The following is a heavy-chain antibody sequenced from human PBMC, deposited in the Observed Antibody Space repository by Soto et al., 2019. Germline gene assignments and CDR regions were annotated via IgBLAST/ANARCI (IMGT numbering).Heavy chain of an antibody. CDR3: ARSPSVNFAGNSYNFDY. CDR2: ISGSGGST. CDR1: GFAFTSHT. V-gene: IGHV3-23*01. D-gene: IGHD2-15*01. J-gene: IGHJ4*02. Sequence: GGSLRLSCAASGFAFTSHTMSWVRQAPGKGLQWVSTISGSGGSTFYADSVKGRFTISRDNSKNTVFLLLDSLRAEDTAVYFCARSPSVNFAGNSYNFDYWGRGALVTVSS.